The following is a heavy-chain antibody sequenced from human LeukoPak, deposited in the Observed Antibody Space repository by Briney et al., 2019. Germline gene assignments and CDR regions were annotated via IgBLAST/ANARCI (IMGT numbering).Heavy chain of an antibody. D-gene: IGHD2-2*01. Sequence: ASVKVSCKASGYTFTSYEINWVRQATGQGLEWMGWMNPNSGNTGYAQKFQGRVTITRNTSISTAYMELSSLRSEDTAVYYCARGPIFRQVPAAYDYYYYYMDVWGKGTTVTVSS. J-gene: IGHJ6*03. CDR3: ARGPIFRQVPAAYDYYYYYMDV. CDR1: GYTFTSYE. V-gene: IGHV1-8*03. CDR2: MNPNSGNT.